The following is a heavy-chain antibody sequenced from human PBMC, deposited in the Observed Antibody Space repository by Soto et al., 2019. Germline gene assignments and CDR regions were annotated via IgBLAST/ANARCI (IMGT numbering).Heavy chain of an antibody. V-gene: IGHV1-46*01. J-gene: IGHJ3*02. CDR2: INPSGGST. CDR3: ARDMATYYYDSSGYYPDAFEI. D-gene: IGHD3-22*01. Sequence: GASVKVSCKASGYTFTSYYMHWVRQAPGQGLEWMGIINPSGGSTSYAQKFQGRVTMTRDTSTSTVYMELSSLRSEDTAVYYCARDMATYYYDSSGYYPDAFEIWGQGTMVTVSS. CDR1: GYTFTSYY.